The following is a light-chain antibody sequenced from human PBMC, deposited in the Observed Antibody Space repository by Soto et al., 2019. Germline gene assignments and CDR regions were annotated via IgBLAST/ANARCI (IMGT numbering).Light chain of an antibody. CDR2: EVS. CDR3: GSYTSTNTHYV. V-gene: IGLV2-14*01. J-gene: IGLJ6*01. CDR1: SGDVGAYNY. Sequence: QSALTQPASMSGSDGLSITISCTVSSGDVGAYNYVSWYQQHPGKAPKLIIYEVSNRPSGVSYRFSGSKSGNTASLTISGLQADDEADYYCGSYTSTNTHYVFGSGTKVTVL.